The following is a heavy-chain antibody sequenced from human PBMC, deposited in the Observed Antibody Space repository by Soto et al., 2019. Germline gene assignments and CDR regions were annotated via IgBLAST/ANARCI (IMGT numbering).Heavy chain of an antibody. CDR1: GGSFSCYY. CDR2: INHSGST. V-gene: IGHV4-34*01. Sequence: SETLSLTCAVYGGSFSCYYWIWIRQPPGKGLEWIGEINHSGSTSYNPSLKSRVTISVDTSKNQFSLKLSSVTAADTAVYYCARFVAAAGTLGVWGQGTLVTVS. D-gene: IGHD6-13*01. J-gene: IGHJ4*02. CDR3: ARFVAAAGTLGV.